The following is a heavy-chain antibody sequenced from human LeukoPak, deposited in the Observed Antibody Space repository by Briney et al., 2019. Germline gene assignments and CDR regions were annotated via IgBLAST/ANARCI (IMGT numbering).Heavy chain of an antibody. Sequence: GGSLRLSCVASGFTFSTYSFNWVRQAPGKGLEWVAVISYDGSNKYYADSVKGRFTISRDNSKNTLYLQMNSLRAEDTAVYYCAGDRRDGYTLPDYWGQGTLVTVSS. J-gene: IGHJ4*02. D-gene: IGHD5-24*01. V-gene: IGHV3-30*03. CDR2: ISYDGSNK. CDR1: GFTFSTYS. CDR3: AGDRRDGYTLPDY.